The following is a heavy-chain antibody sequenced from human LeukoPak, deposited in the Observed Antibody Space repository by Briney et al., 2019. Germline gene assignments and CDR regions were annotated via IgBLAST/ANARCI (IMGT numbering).Heavy chain of an antibody. Sequence: GGSLRLSCADSGFTFSTSNMNWVRQAPGKGLEWISYITSSSATIYYADSVEGRFTISRDNDKKSLYLQMNSLRAEDTAVYYCATSRPWNYVRYFDYWGQGTLVTVSS. CDR2: ITSSSATI. V-gene: IGHV3-48*01. CDR3: ATSRPWNYVRYFDY. CDR1: GFTFSTSN. D-gene: IGHD3-16*01. J-gene: IGHJ4*02.